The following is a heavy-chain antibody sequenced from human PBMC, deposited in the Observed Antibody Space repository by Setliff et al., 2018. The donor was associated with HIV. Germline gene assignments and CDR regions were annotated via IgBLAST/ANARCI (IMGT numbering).Heavy chain of an antibody. D-gene: IGHD3-22*01. V-gene: IGHV1-8*02. Sequence: VKVSCKASGYTFTSYDINWVRQATGQGLEWMGWMNPNSGNTGYAQKFQGRVTMTRDASISTAYMELNTLRFEDTAVYYCARARRDSYDRGRRNHYYIDVWGKGTTVNVSS. CDR1: GYTFTSYD. J-gene: IGHJ6*03. CDR3: ARARRDSYDRGRRNHYYIDV. CDR2: MNPNSGNT.